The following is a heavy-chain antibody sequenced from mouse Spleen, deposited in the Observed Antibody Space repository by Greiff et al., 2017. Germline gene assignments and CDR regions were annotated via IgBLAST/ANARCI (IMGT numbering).Heavy chain of an antibody. CDR3: AREDYYGSSYWYFDV. Sequence: VQLKESEGGLVQPGSSMKLSCTASGFTFSDYYMAWVRQVPEKGLEWVANINYDGSSTYYLDSLKSRFIISRDNAKNILYLQMSSLKSEDTATYYCAREDYYGSSYWYFDVWGAGTTVTVSS. V-gene: IGHV5-16*01. D-gene: IGHD1-1*01. J-gene: IGHJ1*01. CDR2: INYDGSST. CDR1: GFTFSDYY.